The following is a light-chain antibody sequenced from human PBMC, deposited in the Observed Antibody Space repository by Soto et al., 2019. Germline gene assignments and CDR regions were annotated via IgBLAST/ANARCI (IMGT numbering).Light chain of an antibody. CDR2: GAS. CDR3: QRYDSLRT. V-gene: IGKV3-20*01. CDR1: QSVRSNF. J-gene: IGKJ1*01. Sequence: EIVLTQSPGTLSLSPGERATLSCRASQSVRSNFLAWYQQKPGQAPRLLIYGASNRATGIPDRFSGSWSGTDFTLTITRLEPEDFAMYYCQRYDSLRTFGQGTKVEF.